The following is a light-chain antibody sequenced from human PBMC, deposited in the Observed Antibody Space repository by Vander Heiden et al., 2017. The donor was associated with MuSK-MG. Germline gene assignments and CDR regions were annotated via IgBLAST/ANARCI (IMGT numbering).Light chain of an antibody. V-gene: IGKV1-33*01. CDR1: QDISNY. Sequence: DIQMTQSPSSLSASVGDRRTITCQASQDISNYLNWYQQKPGQAPKLLIYDASNLETGVPSRFSGSGSGTDFTFTISSLQPEDIATYYCQQYNNLITFGQGTRLEIK. CDR3: QQYNNLIT. J-gene: IGKJ5*01. CDR2: DAS.